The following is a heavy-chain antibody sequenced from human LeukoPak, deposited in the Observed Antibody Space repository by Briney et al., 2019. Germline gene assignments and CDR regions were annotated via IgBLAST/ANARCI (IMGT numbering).Heavy chain of an antibody. Sequence: ASVKVSCKASGYTFTSYGISWVRQAPGQGLEWMGWISAYNGNTNYAQKLQGRVTMTTDTSTSTAYMELRSLRSDDTAVYYCARAGPGYGGNSRFRRPTDYWGQGTLVTVSS. J-gene: IGHJ4*02. V-gene: IGHV1-18*01. CDR3: ARAGPGYGGNSRFRRPTDY. CDR2: ISAYNGNT. CDR1: GYTFTSYG. D-gene: IGHD4-23*01.